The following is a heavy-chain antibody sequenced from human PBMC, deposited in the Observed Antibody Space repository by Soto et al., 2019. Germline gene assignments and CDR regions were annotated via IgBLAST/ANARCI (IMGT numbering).Heavy chain of an antibody. Sequence: PGGSXRLSCAASGFTFSGSAMHWVRQASGKGLEWVGRIRSKANSYATAYAASVKGRFTISRDDSKNTAYLQMNSLKTEDTAVYYCTTSSRFWSGYYYYYGMDVWGQGTTVTVSS. CDR2: IRSKANSYAT. J-gene: IGHJ6*01. D-gene: IGHD3-3*01. CDR1: GFTFSGSA. V-gene: IGHV3-73*01. CDR3: TTSSRFWSGYYYYYGMDV.